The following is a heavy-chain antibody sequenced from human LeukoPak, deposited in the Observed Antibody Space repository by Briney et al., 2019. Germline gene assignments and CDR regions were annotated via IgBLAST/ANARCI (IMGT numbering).Heavy chain of an antibody. CDR2: INPNSGDT. Sequence: GASVKVSCKASGYTFTGYYMHWVRQAPGQGLEWMRWINPNSGDTNYAQKFQGRVTMTRDTSISTAYMELSRLRSDDTAVYYCARSPVVHYYYHMDVWGKGTTVTVSS. CDR1: GYTFTGYY. J-gene: IGHJ6*03. D-gene: IGHD2-21*01. V-gene: IGHV1-2*02. CDR3: ARSPVVHYYYHMDV.